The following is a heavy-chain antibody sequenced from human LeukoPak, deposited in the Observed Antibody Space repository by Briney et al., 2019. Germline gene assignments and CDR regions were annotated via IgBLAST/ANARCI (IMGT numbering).Heavy chain of an antibody. V-gene: IGHV3-30*18. Sequence: PGGSLRLSCAASGFTFSSYGMHWVRQAPGKGLEWVAVISYDGSNKYYADSVKGRFTISRDNSKNTLYLQMNSLRAEDTAVYYCSQDFHDAHNNSFDYWGQGTLVTASS. CDR3: SQDFHDAHNNSFDY. D-gene: IGHD1-1*01. J-gene: IGHJ4*02. CDR1: GFTFSSYG. CDR2: ISYDGSNK.